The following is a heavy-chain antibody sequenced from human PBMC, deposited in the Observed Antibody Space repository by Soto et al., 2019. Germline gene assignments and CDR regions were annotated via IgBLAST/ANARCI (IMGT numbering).Heavy chain of an antibody. CDR3: ARKSDQRLWGNWFDP. J-gene: IGHJ5*02. D-gene: IGHD3-10*01. V-gene: IGHV4-59*02. CDR1: GGFVSHSY. Sequence: QEQLQESGPGLVKPSETLSLTCTVSGGFVSHSYWAWIRQTPGKGLDWIGSISYSGLTTYNPSLRSRVTMSIDTSKNQFSLKVTSATAADTAVYYCARKSDQRLWGNWFDPWGQGTLVTVSS. CDR2: ISYSGLT.